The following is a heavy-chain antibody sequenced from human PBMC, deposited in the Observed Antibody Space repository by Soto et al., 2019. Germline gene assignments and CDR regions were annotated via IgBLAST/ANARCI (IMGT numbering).Heavy chain of an antibody. CDR1: GGSISSGGYS. CDR3: ARVSGYYYGVDY. Sequence: SETLSLTCAVSGGSISSGGYSWSWIRQPPGKGLEWIGYIYHSGSTYYNPSLRSRVTISVDRSKNQFSLKLSSVTAADTAVYYCARVSGYYYGVDYWGQGTLVTVSS. V-gene: IGHV4-30-2*01. CDR2: IYHSGST. D-gene: IGHD3-22*01. J-gene: IGHJ4*02.